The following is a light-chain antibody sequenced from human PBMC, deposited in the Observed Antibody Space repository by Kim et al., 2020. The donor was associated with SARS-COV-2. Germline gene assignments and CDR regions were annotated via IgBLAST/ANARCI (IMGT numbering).Light chain of an antibody. CDR3: QQYNYIPFT. V-gene: IGKV1-33*01. J-gene: IGKJ3*01. CDR2: DVS. CDR1: QYISNF. Sequence: DIQMTHSPSSLSASVGDRVTITCRASQYISNFLNWYQQKPGKVPKVLIYDVSNLEPGVPSRFSGSGSGTDFTLTISGLQPEDIATYYCQQYNYIPFTFGPGTKVDIK.